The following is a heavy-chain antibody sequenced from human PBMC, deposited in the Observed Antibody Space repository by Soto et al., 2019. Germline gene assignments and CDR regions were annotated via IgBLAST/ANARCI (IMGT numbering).Heavy chain of an antibody. Sequence: GESLKISCKGSGYSFTSYWISWVRQMPGKGLEWMGRIDPSDSYTNYSPSFQGHVTISADKSISTAYLQWSSLKASDTAMYYCARHAAVAPLSGGYYGMDVWGQGTTVTV. CDR1: GYSFTSYW. J-gene: IGHJ6*02. CDR3: ARHAAVAPLSGGYYGMDV. CDR2: IDPSDSYT. V-gene: IGHV5-10-1*01. D-gene: IGHD6-19*01.